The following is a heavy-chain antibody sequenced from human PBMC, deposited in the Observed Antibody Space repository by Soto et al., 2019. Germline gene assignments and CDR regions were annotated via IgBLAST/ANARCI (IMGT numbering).Heavy chain of an antibody. CDR3: ARSGSYSPSYYYYGMDV. V-gene: IGHV3-30-3*01. D-gene: IGHD3-10*01. CDR1: GFTFSSYA. Sequence: GGSLRLSCAASGFTFSSYAMHWVRQAPGKGLEWVAVISYDGSNKYYADSVKGRFTISRDNSKNTLYLQMNSLRAEDTAVYYCARSGSYSPSYYYYGMDVWGQETTVTVSS. J-gene: IGHJ6*02. CDR2: ISYDGSNK.